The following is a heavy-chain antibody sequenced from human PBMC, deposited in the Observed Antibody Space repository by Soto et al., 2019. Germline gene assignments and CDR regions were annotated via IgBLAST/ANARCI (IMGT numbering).Heavy chain of an antibody. Sequence: TLSITFAVSGGSFRAHYWSWIREPPGNVLEWIGEINHIGSTNYNPSLKSRVTISVDTSKNQFSLKLSSVTAADTAVYYWARGLLFETDILTGYDDYYGIDVWGQGTTVTVSS. CDR3: ARGLLFETDILTGYDDYYGIDV. V-gene: IGHV4-34*01. D-gene: IGHD3-9*01. CDR2: INHIGST. CDR1: GGSFRAHY. J-gene: IGHJ6*02.